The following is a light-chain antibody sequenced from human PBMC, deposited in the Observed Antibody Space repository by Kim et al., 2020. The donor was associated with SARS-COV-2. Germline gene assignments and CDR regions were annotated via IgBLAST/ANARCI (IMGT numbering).Light chain of an antibody. CDR3: NSCTSGRTWV. Sequence: QSVLTQPASVSGSPGQSITISCTGTDSDIGGHDSVSWYQQYPGKAPRLMIYDVTKQPSGVSNRFSGSKSGNTASLTISGLQAEDEADYYCNSCTSGRTWVFGGGTQLTVL. V-gene: IGLV2-14*03. CDR2: DVT. J-gene: IGLJ3*02. CDR1: DSDIGGHDS.